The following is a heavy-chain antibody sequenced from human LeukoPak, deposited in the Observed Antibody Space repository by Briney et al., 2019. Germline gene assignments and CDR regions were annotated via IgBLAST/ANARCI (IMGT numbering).Heavy chain of an antibody. CDR2: ISWNSGSI. J-gene: IGHJ6*03. CDR1: GFTFDDYA. Sequence: PGGSLRLSCAASGFTFDDYAMHWVRQAPGKGLEWVSGISWNSGSIGYADSVKGRFTISRDNAKNSLYLQMNSLRAEDTALYYCAKDGSYYDFWSGYYTPYYYYMDVWGKGTTVTVSS. D-gene: IGHD3-3*01. V-gene: IGHV3-9*01. CDR3: AKDGSYYDFWSGYYTPYYYYMDV.